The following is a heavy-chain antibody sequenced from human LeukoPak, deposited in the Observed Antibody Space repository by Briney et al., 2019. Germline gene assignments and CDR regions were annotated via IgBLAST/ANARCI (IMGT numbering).Heavy chain of an antibody. V-gene: IGHV4-61*01. CDR1: GGSVSSGSYY. J-gene: IGHJ4*02. CDR2: IYYSGST. D-gene: IGHD4-17*01. CDR3: ARGYGDYYFDY. Sequence: SETLSLTCTVSGGSVSSGSYYWSWIRQPPGKGLEWIGYIYYSGSTNYNPSLKSRVTISVDTSKNQFSLKLSSVTAADTAVYYCARGYGDYYFDYWGQGTLATVSS.